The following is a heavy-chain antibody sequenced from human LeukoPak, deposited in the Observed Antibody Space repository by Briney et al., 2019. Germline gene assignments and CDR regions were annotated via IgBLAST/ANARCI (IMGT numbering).Heavy chain of an antibody. CDR1: GFTFSSYS. J-gene: IGHJ4*02. V-gene: IGHV3-23*01. CDR2: ISGSGGST. Sequence: GGSLRLSCAASGFTFSSYSMNWVRQAPGKGLEWVSAISGSGGSTYYADSVKGRFTISRDNSKNTLYLQMNSLRAEDTAVYYCAKDHGGHDYVWGSYRLMIYYFDYWGQGTLVTVSS. D-gene: IGHD3-16*02. CDR3: AKDHGGHDYVWGSYRLMIYYFDY.